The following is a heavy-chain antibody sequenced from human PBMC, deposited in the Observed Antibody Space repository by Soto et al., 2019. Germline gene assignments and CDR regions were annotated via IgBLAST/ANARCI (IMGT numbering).Heavy chain of an antibody. D-gene: IGHD1-1*01. CDR2: LSGIDGIT. CDR3: ATPYKNWNDVFDY. V-gene: IGHV3-23*01. CDR1: GVTFSGYA. Sequence: GGSLRLSCAASGVTFSGYAMSWVRQAPGKGLEWVSSLSGIDGITHYADSVKGRFTISRDNSKNTLYLQMNSLRTEDTATYYCATPYKNWNDVFDYWGQGTLVTVSS. J-gene: IGHJ4*02.